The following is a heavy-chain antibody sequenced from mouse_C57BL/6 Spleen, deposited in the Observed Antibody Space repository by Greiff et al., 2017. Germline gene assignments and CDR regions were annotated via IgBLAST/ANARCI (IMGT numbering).Heavy chain of an antibody. V-gene: IGHV10-1*01. D-gene: IGHD2-13*01. CDR2: IRSKSNNYAT. Sequence: EVKLMESGGGLVQPKGSLKFSCAASGFSFNTYAMNWVRQAPGKGLEWVARIRSKSNNYATYYADSVKDRFTISRDDSESMLYLQMNNVKTEDTAMYYGVGGEYFDVWGTGTTVTVSS. CDR3: VGGEYFDV. CDR1: GFSFNTYA. J-gene: IGHJ1*03.